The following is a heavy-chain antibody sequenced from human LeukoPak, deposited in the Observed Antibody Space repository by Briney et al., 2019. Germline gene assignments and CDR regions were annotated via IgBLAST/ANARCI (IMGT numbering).Heavy chain of an antibody. CDR3: ARGPANYDFWSGYYHYYYYMDV. V-gene: IGHV4-34*01. Sequence: PSETLSLTCAVYGGSSSGYYWSWIRQPPGKGLEWIGEINHSGSTNYNPSLKSRVTISVDTSKNQFSLKLSSVTAADTAVYYCARGPANYDFWSGYYHYYYYMDVWGKGTTVTVSS. J-gene: IGHJ6*03. CDR1: GGSSSGYY. CDR2: INHSGST. D-gene: IGHD3-3*01.